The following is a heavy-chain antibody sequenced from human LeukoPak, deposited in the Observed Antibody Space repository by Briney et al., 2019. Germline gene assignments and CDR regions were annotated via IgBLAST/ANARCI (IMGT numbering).Heavy chain of an antibody. V-gene: IGHV4-59*01. CDR1: GVSISGYS. Sequence: SETLSLTCSVSGVSISGYSWTWLRQPPGKRLEWIGYIYYSGSTNYNPSLKSRVTISVDTSKNQFSLKLSSVTAADTAVYYCARAPPYYDILTGYLPYYYYGMDVWGQGTTVTVSS. J-gene: IGHJ6*02. CDR3: ARAPPYYDILTGYLPYYYYGMDV. CDR2: IYYSGST. D-gene: IGHD3-9*01.